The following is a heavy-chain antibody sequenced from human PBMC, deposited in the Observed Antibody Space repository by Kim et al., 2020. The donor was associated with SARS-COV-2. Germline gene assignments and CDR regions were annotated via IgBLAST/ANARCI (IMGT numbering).Heavy chain of an antibody. D-gene: IGHD3-22*01. J-gene: IGHJ4*02. CDR3: ARPGYDSSGYYDY. CDR1: GGSFSGYY. V-gene: IGHV4-34*01. Sequence: SETLSLTCAVYGGSFSGYYWSWIRQPPGKGLEWIGEINHSGSTNYNPSLKSRVTISVDTSKNQFSLKLSSVTAADTAVYYCARPGYDSSGYYDYWGQGTLVTVSS. CDR2: INHSGST.